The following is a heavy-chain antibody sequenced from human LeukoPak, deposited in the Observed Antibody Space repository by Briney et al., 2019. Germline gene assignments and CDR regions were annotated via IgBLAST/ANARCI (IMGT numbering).Heavy chain of an antibody. CDR2: ISWNSGSI. CDR1: GFTFDDYA. J-gene: IGHJ3*02. D-gene: IGHD5-18*01. V-gene: IGHV3-9*03. Sequence: GGSLRLSCAASGFTFDDYAMQWVRQAPGKGLEWGSGISWNSGSIGYADSVKGRFTISRDNAKNSLYLQMNSLRAEDMALYYCSKARYRYSSVTDAFDIWGQGTMVTVSS. CDR3: SKARYRYSSVTDAFDI.